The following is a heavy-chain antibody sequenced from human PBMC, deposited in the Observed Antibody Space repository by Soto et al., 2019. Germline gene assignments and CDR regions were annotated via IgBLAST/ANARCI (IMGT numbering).Heavy chain of an antibody. Sequence: QVQLQESGPGLVKPSQTLSLTCTVSGGSISSGGYYWSWLRQHPGKGLEWIGYVYYSGSTYYNPSHKSRLTISVDTSQNQFSLNMSSVTAADTAVYYCARDRLYCSGGSCSTENHDHWGPGTLVPVSS. V-gene: IGHV4-31*03. CDR3: ARDRLYCSGGSCSTENHDH. CDR2: VYYSGST. D-gene: IGHD2-15*01. J-gene: IGHJ4*02. CDR1: GGSISSGGYY.